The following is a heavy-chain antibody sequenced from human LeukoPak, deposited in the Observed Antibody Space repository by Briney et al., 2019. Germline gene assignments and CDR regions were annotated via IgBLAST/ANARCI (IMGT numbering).Heavy chain of an antibody. CDR2: ISSSGGST. D-gene: IGHD4-17*01. J-gene: IGHJ4*02. CDR3: AESPMTRVTTGGFDF. Sequence: PGGSLRLSCAASGCTFNSYAMSWVRQAPGKGLEWVSSISSSGGSTYYVDSVKGRFTISRDNSKNTLYLQMNSLRAEDTAVYYCAESPMTRVTTGGFDFWGQGTLVTVSS. CDR1: GCTFNSYA. V-gene: IGHV3-23*01.